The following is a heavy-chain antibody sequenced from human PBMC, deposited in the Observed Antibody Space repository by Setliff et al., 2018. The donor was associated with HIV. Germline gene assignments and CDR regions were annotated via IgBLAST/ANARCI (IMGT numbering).Heavy chain of an antibody. CDR1: GFTLADYA. CDR2: ISSSGSTI. V-gene: IGHV3-11*01. CDR3: VQGGLSSGWGSF. J-gene: IGHJ4*02. Sequence: PGGSLRLSCTASGFTLADYALGWIRQAPGKGLEWVSYISSSGSTIYYADSVRGRFTISRDNAKNSLYLQMNSLRPEDTAVYYCVQGGLSSGWGSFWGQGTLVTVSS. D-gene: IGHD6-25*01.